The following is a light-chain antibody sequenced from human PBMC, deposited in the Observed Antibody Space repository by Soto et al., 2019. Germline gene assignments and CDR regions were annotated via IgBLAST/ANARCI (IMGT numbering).Light chain of an antibody. Sequence: EIVMTQSPATLSVSPGERATLSCRASPSVSSNLAWYQQKPGQAPRLLIYGASTRATGIPARFSGSGSGTEFTLTISSLQSEDFAVYYCQQYNNWPPHTFGQGTKVDIK. CDR2: GAS. CDR1: PSVSSN. CDR3: QQYNNWPPHT. J-gene: IGKJ1*01. V-gene: IGKV3-15*01.